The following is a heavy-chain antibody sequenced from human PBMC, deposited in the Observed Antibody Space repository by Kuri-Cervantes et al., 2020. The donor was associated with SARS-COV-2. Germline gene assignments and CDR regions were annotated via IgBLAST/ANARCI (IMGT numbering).Heavy chain of an antibody. Sequence: SQTLSLTCAVSGYSISSGYYWGWIRQPPGKGLEWIGYIYYSGSTNYNPSLKSRVTISVDTSKNQFSLKLSSVTAADTAVYYCARIIVVVPAASSPLARFDYWGQGTLVTVSS. V-gene: IGHV4-38-2*01. CDR1: GYSISSGYY. CDR3: ARIIVVVPAASSPLARFDY. CDR2: IYYSGST. D-gene: IGHD2-2*01. J-gene: IGHJ4*02.